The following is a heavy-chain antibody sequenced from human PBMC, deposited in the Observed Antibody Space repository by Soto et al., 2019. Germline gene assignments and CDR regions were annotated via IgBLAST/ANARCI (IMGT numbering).Heavy chain of an antibody. V-gene: IGHV4-30-4*01. Sequence: QVQLQESGPGLVKPSQTLSLTCTVSGGSISSGDYYWSWIRQPPGKGLEWIGYFYYSGSTYYNPSLKSRVTISVDTSKNQFSLKLSSVTAADTAVYYCARARESRDGYNSPFDYWGQGTLVTVSS. D-gene: IGHD5-12*01. CDR2: FYYSGST. J-gene: IGHJ4*02. CDR1: GGSISSGDYY. CDR3: ARARESRDGYNSPFDY.